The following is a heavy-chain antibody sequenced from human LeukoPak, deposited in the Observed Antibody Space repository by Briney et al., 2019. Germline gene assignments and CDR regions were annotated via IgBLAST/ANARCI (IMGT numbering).Heavy chain of an antibody. D-gene: IGHD2-8*02. CDR1: GYSFTTYW. V-gene: IGHV5-51*01. CDR2: IYPGDSEI. Sequence: GESLKISCKGSGYSFTTYWIAWVRQMPGKGLEWMGIIYPGDSEIGYSPSFQGQVTISVDKSISTAYLQWSSLKTSDTAMYYCARRPSGGSTWFDPWGQGTLVTVSS. J-gene: IGHJ5*02. CDR3: ARRPSGGSTWFDP.